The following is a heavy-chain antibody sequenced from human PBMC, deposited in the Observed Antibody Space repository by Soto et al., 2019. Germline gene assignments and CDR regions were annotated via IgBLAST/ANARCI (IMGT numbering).Heavy chain of an antibody. CDR1: GGSFSGYY. V-gene: IGHV4-34*01. Sequence: ETLSLTCAVYGGSFSGYYWSWIRQPPGKGLEWIGEINHSGSTNYNPSLKSRVTISVDTSKNQFSLKLSSVTAADTAVYYCARVNPGGTWTPFDYWGQGTLVTAPQ. D-gene: IGHD1-7*01. CDR3: ARVNPGGTWTPFDY. CDR2: INHSGST. J-gene: IGHJ4*02.